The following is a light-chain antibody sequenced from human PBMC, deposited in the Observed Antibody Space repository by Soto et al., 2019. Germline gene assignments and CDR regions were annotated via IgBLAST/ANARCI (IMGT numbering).Light chain of an antibody. CDR1: NLGSKS. V-gene: IGLV3-21*02. CDR3: QVWDSSSDLVV. Sequence: SYELTQPPSVSVAPGQTARITCGGNNLGSKSVHWYQQKPGQAPVLVVYADSDRPSGTPERFSGANSGNTATLTISRVEAGDEADYYCQVWDSSSDLVVFCGGTKVTVL. CDR2: ADS. J-gene: IGLJ2*01.